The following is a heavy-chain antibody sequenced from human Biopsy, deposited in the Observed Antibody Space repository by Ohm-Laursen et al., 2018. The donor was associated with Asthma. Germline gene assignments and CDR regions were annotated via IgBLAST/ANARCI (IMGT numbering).Heavy chain of an antibody. CDR2: ILTKFDIT. J-gene: IGHJ4*02. Sequence: GASVKVSCKVSGGSFSNFAFSWVRQAPGHGLEWMGTILTKFDITSYAEKFQGRVTITADKSTSTTYMELSRLRSEDTAVYYWARSYDTDSYPVLVLDYWGQGTLVTVSS. CDR1: GGSFSNFA. V-gene: IGHV1-69*04. D-gene: IGHD3-22*01. CDR3: ARSYDTDSYPVLVLDY.